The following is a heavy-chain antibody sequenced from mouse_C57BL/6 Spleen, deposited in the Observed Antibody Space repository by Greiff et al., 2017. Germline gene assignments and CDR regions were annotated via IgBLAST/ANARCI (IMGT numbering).Heavy chain of an antibody. CDR1: GYAFSSYW. D-gene: IGHD2-5*01. V-gene: IGHV1-80*01. CDR3: AGSNYIYWYFDV. CDR2: IYPGDGDT. Sequence: QVHVKQSGAELVKPGASVKISCKASGYAFSSYWMNWVKQRPGKGLEWIGQIYPGDGDTNYNGKFKGKATLTADKSSSTAYMQLSSLTSEDSAVYCCAGSNYIYWYFDVWGTGTTVTVSS. J-gene: IGHJ1*03.